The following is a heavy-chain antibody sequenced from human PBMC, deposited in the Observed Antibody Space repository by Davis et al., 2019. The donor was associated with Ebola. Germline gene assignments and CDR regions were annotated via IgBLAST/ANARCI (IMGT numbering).Heavy chain of an antibody. V-gene: IGHV6-1*01. CDR3: ARGWLRRGRDA. D-gene: IGHD3-10*01. CDR1: GHSLPGKSGS. Sequence: HPQTLSLTCAISGHSLPGKSGSWYWIRQSPSRGLECLGRTYYTSNGYNDYALSVKTRITIHPDTSKNQLSLHLNSVTPEDTALYFCARGWLRRGRDAWGEGTAVTVSS. J-gene: IGHJ6*04. CDR2: TYYTSNGYN.